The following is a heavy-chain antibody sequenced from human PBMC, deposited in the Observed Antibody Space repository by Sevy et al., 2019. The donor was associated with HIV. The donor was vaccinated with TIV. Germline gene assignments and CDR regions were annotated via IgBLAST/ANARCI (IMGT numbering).Heavy chain of an antibody. CDR1: GDSMNTYY. CDR2: VSYSGNT. D-gene: IGHD2-2*01. J-gene: IGHJ4*02. Sequence: SETLSLTCTVSGDSMNTYYWSWIRQPPGKGLEWIGYVSYSGNTNYNPSLKSRVSMSLDTSRNQFSLKVKSVTAADTAVYYCARLRWDLVVVPGATPGCYFDYWGQGPLVTVSS. CDR3: ARLRWDLVVVPGATPGCYFDY. V-gene: IGHV4-59*08.